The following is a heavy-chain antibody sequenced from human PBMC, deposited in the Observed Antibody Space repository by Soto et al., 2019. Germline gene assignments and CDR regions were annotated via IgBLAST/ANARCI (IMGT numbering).Heavy chain of an antibody. CDR3: ARYGDPEYAFLRGPLGGGRFDP. V-gene: IGHV1-69*12. Sequence: QVQLVQSGAEVKKPGSSVNVSCKTSGGTFGNSAVAWVRQAPGQGLEWMGGIVPMFGTANYAQKFQGRLTITADDSTSTAYMELRSLRSADTAVYYCARYGDPEYAFLRGPLGGGRFDPWGQGSLVTVSS. D-gene: IGHD3-3*01. CDR2: IVPMFGTA. CDR1: GGTFGNSA. J-gene: IGHJ5*02.